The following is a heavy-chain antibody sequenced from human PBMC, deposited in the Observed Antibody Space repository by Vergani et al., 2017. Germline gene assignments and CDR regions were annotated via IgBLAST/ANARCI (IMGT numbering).Heavy chain of an antibody. D-gene: IGHD6-13*01. CDR1: GFTFSSYG. V-gene: IGHV3-33*01. CDR2: IWYDGSNK. Sequence: QVQLVESGGGVVQPGRSLRLSCAASGFTFSSYGMHWVRQAPGKGLEWVAVIWYDGSNKYYADSVKGRFTISRDNSKNTLYLQMNSLRAEDTAVYYCARERSSSYSGGENWFDPWGQGTLVTVSS. J-gene: IGHJ5*02. CDR3: ARERSSSYSGGENWFDP.